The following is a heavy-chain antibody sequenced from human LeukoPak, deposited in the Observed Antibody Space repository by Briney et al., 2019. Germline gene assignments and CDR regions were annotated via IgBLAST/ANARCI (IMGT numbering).Heavy chain of an antibody. CDR2: IKQDGSAQ. J-gene: IGHJ5*02. V-gene: IGHV3-7*01. CDR3: PGIGDYRTTSCYADYPRNNWFDP. D-gene: IGHD2-2*01. CDR1: GYSFTLYW. Sequence: GGSLRLSCSASGYSFTLYWMTWVRQAPGKGLEWVANIKQDGSAQYYVDSVKGRFTISRDNAQKSLYLQMNRLRVEDTAVAYRPGIGDYRTTSCYADYPRNNWFDPWGQGTLVTVSS.